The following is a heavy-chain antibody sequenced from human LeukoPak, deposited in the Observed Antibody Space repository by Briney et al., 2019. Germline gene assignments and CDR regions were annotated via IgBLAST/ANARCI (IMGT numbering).Heavy chain of an antibody. CDR2: FIPVHDTA. CDR1: GGTFTKYV. CDR3: AMLGVIPD. Sequence: ASVKVSCKASGGTFTKYVISWLREAPGQGLEWVGRFIPVHDTANYAHKFQGRVILTADKSTSTAYMELTSLRSEDTAVYYCAMLGVIPDWGQGTLITVSS. J-gene: IGHJ1*01. D-gene: IGHD2-21*01. V-gene: IGHV1-69*10.